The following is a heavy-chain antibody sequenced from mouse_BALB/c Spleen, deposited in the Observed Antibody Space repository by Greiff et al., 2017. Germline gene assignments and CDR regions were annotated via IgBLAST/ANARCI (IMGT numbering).Heavy chain of an antibody. CDR1: GFAFSSYD. CDR3: AREGYYGSSDY. Sequence: EVQRVESGGGLVKPGGSLKLSCAASGFAFSSYDMSWVRQTPEKRLEWVAYISSGSSTIYYADTVKGRFTISRDNPKNTLFLQMTSLRSEDTAMYYCAREGYYGSSDYWGQGTTLTVSS. D-gene: IGHD1-2*01. CDR2: ISSGSSTI. J-gene: IGHJ2*01. V-gene: IGHV5-12-1*01.